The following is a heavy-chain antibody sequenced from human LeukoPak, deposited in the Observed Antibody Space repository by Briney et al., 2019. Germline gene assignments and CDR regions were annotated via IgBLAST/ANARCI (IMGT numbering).Heavy chain of an antibody. CDR1: GGSFSGYY. V-gene: IGHV4-34*01. Sequence: KTSETLSLTCAVYGGSFSGYYWSWIRQPPGKGLEWIGEINHSGSTNYNPSLKSRVTISVDTSKNQFSLKLSSVTAADTAVYYCARGGGSYYHYYGMDVWGQGTTVTVSS. D-gene: IGHD1-26*01. J-gene: IGHJ6*02. CDR2: INHSGST. CDR3: ARGGGSYYHYYGMDV.